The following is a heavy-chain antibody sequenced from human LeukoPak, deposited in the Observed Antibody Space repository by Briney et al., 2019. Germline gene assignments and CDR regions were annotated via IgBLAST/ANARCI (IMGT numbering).Heavy chain of an antibody. Sequence: SETLSLTCTVSGGSISSGDYYWSWIRQPPGKGLEWIGYIYYSGSTYYNPSLKSRVTISVDTSKNQFSLKLSSVTAADTAVYYCARDLSSSGWPWPRAYNWFDPWGQGTLVTVSS. V-gene: IGHV4-30-4*08. CDR1: GGSISSGDYY. CDR2: IYYSGST. J-gene: IGHJ5*02. CDR3: ARDLSSSGWPWPRAYNWFDP. D-gene: IGHD6-19*01.